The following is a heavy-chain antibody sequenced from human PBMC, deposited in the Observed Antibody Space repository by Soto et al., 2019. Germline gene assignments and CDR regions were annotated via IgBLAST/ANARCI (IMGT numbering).Heavy chain of an antibody. V-gene: IGHV4-34*01. D-gene: IGHD3-10*01. CDR3: ASLLGWEAVP. Sequence: QVQLQQWGAGLLKPSETLSLTCAVYGGSFSGYYWSWIRQPPGKGLEWIGEINHSGSTNYHPPLKSRVTISVDTSKNHFSLKLSSVAAADTSVYYCASLLGWEAVPWRQGTLVTVSS. CDR1: GGSFSGYY. CDR2: INHSGST. J-gene: IGHJ5*02.